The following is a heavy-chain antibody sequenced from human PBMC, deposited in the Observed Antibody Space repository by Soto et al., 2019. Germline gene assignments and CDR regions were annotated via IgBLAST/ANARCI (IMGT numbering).Heavy chain of an antibody. CDR3: ARDVMGDGWFDP. J-gene: IGHJ5*02. D-gene: IGHD3-16*01. V-gene: IGHV4-61*01. CDR2: IYYSGST. CDR1: GGSVSSGSYY. Sequence: SETLSLTCTVSGGSVSSGSYYWSWIRQPPGKGLEWIGYIYYSGSTNYNPSLKSRVTISVDTSKNQFSLKLSSVTAADTAVYYCARDVMGDGWFDPWGQGTLVTVS.